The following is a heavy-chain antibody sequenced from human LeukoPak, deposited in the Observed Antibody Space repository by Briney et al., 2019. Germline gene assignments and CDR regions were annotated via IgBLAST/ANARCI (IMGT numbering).Heavy chain of an antibody. CDR2: ISISSNYI. J-gene: IGHJ3*02. CDR3: AKVRLAAVGTRASDALDI. D-gene: IGHD6-13*01. CDR1: GFTFSSYS. Sequence: GGSLRLSCAASGFTFSSYSLNWVRQAPGKGLEWVSSISISSNYIYYADSVKGRFTISRDNSKNTVYLQMNSLRAEDTAVYYCAKVRLAAVGTRASDALDIWGQGTMVTVSS. V-gene: IGHV3-21*04.